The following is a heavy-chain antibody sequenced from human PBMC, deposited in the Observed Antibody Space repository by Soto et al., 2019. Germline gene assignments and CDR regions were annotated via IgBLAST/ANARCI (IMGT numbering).Heavy chain of an antibody. D-gene: IGHD6-13*01. V-gene: IGHV3-74*01. Sequence: EVQLVESGGGLVQPGGSLRLSSAASGFTFSSYWMHWVRQAPGKGLVWVSRINSDGSSTSYADSVKGRFTISRDNAKNTLYLQMNSLRAEDTAVYYCARAVGIAAAGTAPYYYYMDVWGKGTTVTVSS. CDR2: INSDGSST. CDR1: GFTFSSYW. J-gene: IGHJ6*03. CDR3: ARAVGIAAAGTAPYYYYMDV.